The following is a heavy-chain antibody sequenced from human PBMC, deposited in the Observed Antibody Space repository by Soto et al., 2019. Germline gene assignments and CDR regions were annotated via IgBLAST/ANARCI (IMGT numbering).Heavy chain of an antibody. CDR3: ARATRRAARLYYCYYGMDV. J-gene: IGHJ6*02. Sequence: SETLSLTCAVYGGSFSGYYWSWIRQPPGKGLEWIGEINHSGSTNYNPSLKSRVTISVDTSKNQFSLKLSSVTAADTAVYYCARATRRAARLYYCYYGMDVWGQGTTVTVSS. CDR1: GGSFSGYY. V-gene: IGHV4-34*01. CDR2: INHSGST. D-gene: IGHD6-6*01.